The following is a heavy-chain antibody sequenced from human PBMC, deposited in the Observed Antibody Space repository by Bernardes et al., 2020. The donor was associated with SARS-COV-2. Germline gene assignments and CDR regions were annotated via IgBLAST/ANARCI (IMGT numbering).Heavy chain of an antibody. CDR3: AFNLYGSGSYE. J-gene: IGHJ4*02. CDR2: IYYTGST. D-gene: IGHD3-10*01. V-gene: IGHV4-30-4*01. CDR1: GGSISSGNYY. Sequence: SETLSLTCTVSGGSISSGNYYWSWIRQPPGKGLEWIGFIYYTGSTYYNPSLKSRVTISLDTSKNQFSLKLTSVTAADTAVYYCAFNLYGSGSYEWGQGTLVTVSS.